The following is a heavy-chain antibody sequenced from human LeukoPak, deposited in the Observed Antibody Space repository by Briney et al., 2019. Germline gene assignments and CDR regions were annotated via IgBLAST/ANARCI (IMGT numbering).Heavy chain of an antibody. CDR1: GFTFSSYY. V-gene: IGHV1-46*01. D-gene: IGHD6-13*01. CDR2: INPSGGDT. Sequence: GASAKVSCKASGFTFSSYYMHWVRQAPWQGLEWMGLINPSGGDTSYAQKFQGRVTMTRDTSTSTVYMELRSLRSEDTAMYYCARDAAAAGTGLGWFDPWGQGTLVTVSS. CDR3: ARDAAAAGTGLGWFDP. J-gene: IGHJ5*02.